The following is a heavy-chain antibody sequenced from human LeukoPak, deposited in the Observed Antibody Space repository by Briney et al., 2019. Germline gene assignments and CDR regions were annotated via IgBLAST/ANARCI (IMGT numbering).Heavy chain of an antibody. V-gene: IGHV3-30*02. CDR3: ATSTYGDYVLDY. D-gene: IGHD4-17*01. CDR1: GFTFSSYG. J-gene: IGHJ4*02. Sequence: GGPLRLSCAASGFTFSSYGMHWVRQAPGKGLEWVAFIRYDGSNKYYADSVKGRFTISRDNSKNTLYLQMNSLRAEDTAVYYCATSTYGDYVLDYWGQGTLVTVSS. CDR2: IRYDGSNK.